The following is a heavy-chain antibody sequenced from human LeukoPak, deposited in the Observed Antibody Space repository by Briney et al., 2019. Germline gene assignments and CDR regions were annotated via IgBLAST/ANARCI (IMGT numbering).Heavy chain of an antibody. CDR3: ARTAGWSYGFDY. D-gene: IGHD5-18*01. J-gene: IGHJ4*02. CDR1: GGSISTGGYY. V-gene: IGHV4-31*03. CDR2: IYNSGTT. Sequence: SGPTLVNPSQTLSLTCTVSGGSISTGGYYWTWIRQHPGKGLEWIEYIYNSGTTYYNPSLESRVTISGDTSKNQFSLKLNSVTAADTAVYYCARTAGWSYGFDYWGQGTLVTVSS.